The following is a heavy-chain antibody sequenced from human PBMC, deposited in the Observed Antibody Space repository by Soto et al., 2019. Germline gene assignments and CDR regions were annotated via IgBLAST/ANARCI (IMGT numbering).Heavy chain of an antibody. J-gene: IGHJ6*02. CDR1: GGSISSSNW. CDR3: ARGYCSSTSCYSGDGYYYYYGMDV. CDR2: IYHSGST. Sequence: QVQLQESGPGLVKPSGTLSLTCAVSGGSISSSNWWSWVRQPPGKGLEWIGEIYHSGSTNYNPSLKSRVTISVDKSKNQFSLKLSSVTAADTAVYYCARGYCSSTSCYSGDGYYYYYGMDVWCQGTTVTVSS. V-gene: IGHV4-4*02. D-gene: IGHD2-2*02.